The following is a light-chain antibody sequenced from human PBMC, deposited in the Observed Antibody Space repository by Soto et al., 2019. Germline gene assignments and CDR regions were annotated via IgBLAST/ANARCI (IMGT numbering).Light chain of an antibody. CDR1: PSVLGSY. CDR3: QHYNSYSEA. J-gene: IGKJ1*01. CDR2: AAS. Sequence: IVLTKYPGILSLAPRERATVSCRASPSVLGSYLAWYKQKPGQAPRVFIYAASSRATGIPDRFRGSGSGTEFTLTISSLQPDDFETYYCQHYNSYSEAFGQGTKVDI. V-gene: IGKV3-20*01.